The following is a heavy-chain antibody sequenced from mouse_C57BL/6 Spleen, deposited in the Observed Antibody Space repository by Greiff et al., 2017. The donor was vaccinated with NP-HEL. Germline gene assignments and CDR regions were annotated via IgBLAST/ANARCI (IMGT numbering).Heavy chain of an antibody. Sequence: EVMLVESGGGLVKPGGSLKLSCAASGFTFSSYAMSWVRQTPEKRLEWVATISDGGSYTYYPDNVKGRFTISRDNAKNNLYLQMSHLKSEDTAMYYCARDYYYYGSSNWYFDVWGTGTTVTVSS. J-gene: IGHJ1*03. CDR2: ISDGGSYT. D-gene: IGHD1-1*01. CDR3: ARDYYYYGSSNWYFDV. CDR1: GFTFSSYA. V-gene: IGHV5-4*01.